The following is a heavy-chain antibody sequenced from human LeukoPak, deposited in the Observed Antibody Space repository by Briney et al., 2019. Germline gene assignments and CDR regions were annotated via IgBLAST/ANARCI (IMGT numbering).Heavy chain of an antibody. D-gene: IGHD2-15*01. CDR2: INLNSGGT. Sequence: ASVKVSCKASGYTFTGYYMHWVRQAPGQGLEWMGWINLNSGGTNYAQKFQGWVTMTRDTSISTAYMELSRLRSDDTAMYYCARGREEYCSGGSCYDYLSPFDPWGQGTLVTVSS. V-gene: IGHV1-2*04. CDR1: GYTFTGYY. J-gene: IGHJ5*02. CDR3: ARGREEYCSGGSCYDYLSPFDP.